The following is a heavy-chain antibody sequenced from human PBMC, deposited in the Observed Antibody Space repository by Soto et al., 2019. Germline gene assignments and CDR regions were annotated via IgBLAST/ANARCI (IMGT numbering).Heavy chain of an antibody. CDR1: GFTFSSYA. J-gene: IGHJ5*02. Sequence: GGSLRLSCAASGFTFSSYAMSWVRQAPGKGLEWVSAISGIGGSTYYADSVKGRFTISRDNSKNTLYLQMNGLRGEDTAVYYCAKDGAPGCSGGSWYSIADPWGQGTVV. CDR2: ISGIGGST. V-gene: IGHV3-23*01. D-gene: IGHD2-15*01. CDR3: AKDGAPGCSGGSWYSIADP.